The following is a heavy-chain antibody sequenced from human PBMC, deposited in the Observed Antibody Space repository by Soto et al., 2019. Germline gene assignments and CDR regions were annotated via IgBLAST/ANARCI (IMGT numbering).Heavy chain of an antibody. D-gene: IGHD3-3*01. J-gene: IGHJ6*02. CDR1: GFTFSGSA. V-gene: IGHV3-73*01. Sequence: GGSLRLSCAASGFTFSGSAMHWVRQASGKGLEWVGRIRSKANSYATAYAASVKGRFTISRDDSKNTAYLQMNSLKTEDTAVYYCTTLKYYDFWSGPMANYYYGMDVWGQGTTVTVS. CDR3: TTLKYYDFWSGPMANYYYGMDV. CDR2: IRSKANSYAT.